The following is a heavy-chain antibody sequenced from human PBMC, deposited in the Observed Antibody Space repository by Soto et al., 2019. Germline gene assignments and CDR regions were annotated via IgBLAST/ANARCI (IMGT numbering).Heavy chain of an antibody. CDR2: ISYDGSNK. D-gene: IGHD5-12*01. J-gene: IGHJ3*02. Sequence: GGSLRLSCAASGFTFSSYGMHWVRQAPGKGLEWVAVISYDGSNKYYADSVKGRFTISRDNSKNTLYLQMNSLRAEDTAVYYCAKGGWLRLNDAFDIWGQGTMVTVSS. CDR3: AKGGWLRLNDAFDI. V-gene: IGHV3-30*18. CDR1: GFTFSSYG.